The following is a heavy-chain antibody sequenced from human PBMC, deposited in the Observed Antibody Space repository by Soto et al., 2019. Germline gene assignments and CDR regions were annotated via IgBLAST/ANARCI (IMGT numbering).Heavy chain of an antibody. CDR3: AKTPGYSSGPLPY. CDR2: ISYDGSNK. Sequence: PGGSLRLSCAASGFTFSSYGRHWVRQAPGKGLEWVAVISYDGSNKYYADSVKGRFTISRDNSKNTLYLQMNSLRAEDTAVYYCAKTPGYSSGPLPYWGQGTLVTVSS. V-gene: IGHV3-30*18. D-gene: IGHD6-19*01. CDR1: GFTFSSYG. J-gene: IGHJ4*02.